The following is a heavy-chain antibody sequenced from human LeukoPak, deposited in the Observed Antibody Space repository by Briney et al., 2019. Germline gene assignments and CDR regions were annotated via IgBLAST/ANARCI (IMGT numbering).Heavy chain of an antibody. CDR1: GFSFSNYG. J-gene: IGHJ4*02. CDR2: IRYDGSNK. Sequence: RGGSLRLSCAASGFSFSNYGMHWVRQAPGKGLEWVTFIRYDGSNKYYADSVKGRFTISRDNSKNTLYLQMNSLRAEDTAVYYCAKGGDDSIDYWGQGTLVTVSS. CDR3: AKGGDDSIDY. D-gene: IGHD3-10*01. V-gene: IGHV3-30*02.